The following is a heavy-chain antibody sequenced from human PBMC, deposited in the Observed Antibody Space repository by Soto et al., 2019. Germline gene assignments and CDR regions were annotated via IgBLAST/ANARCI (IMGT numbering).Heavy chain of an antibody. CDR2: ISAYNGNT. CDR3: ARHRSSTDYYYYMDV. J-gene: IGHJ6*03. D-gene: IGHD2-2*01. V-gene: IGHV1-18*01. CDR1: GYTFTSYG. Sequence: GASVKVSCKASGYTFTSYGISWVRQAPGQGLEWMGWISAYNGNTNYAQKLQSRVTMTTDTSTSTAYMELRSLRSDDTAVYYCARHRSSTDYYYYMDVWGKATTVTVSS.